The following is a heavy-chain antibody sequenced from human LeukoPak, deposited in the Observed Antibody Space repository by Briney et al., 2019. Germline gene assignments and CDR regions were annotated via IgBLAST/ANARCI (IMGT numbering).Heavy chain of an antibody. CDR1: GGSISSSSYS. CDR3: AGHHPRNTVDF. CDR2: ISYSGST. D-gene: IGHD2-8*02. V-gene: IGHV4-61*05. J-gene: IGHJ4*02. Sequence: KPSETLSLTCTVSGGSISSSSYSWGWIRQPPGKGLEWIGYISYSGSTNYNPSLKSRVTISLDTSKNQFSLKLSSVTAADTAVYYCAGHHPRNTVDFWGQGTLVTVSS.